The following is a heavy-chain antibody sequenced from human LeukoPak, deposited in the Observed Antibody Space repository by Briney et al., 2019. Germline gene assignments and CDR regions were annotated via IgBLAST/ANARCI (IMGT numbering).Heavy chain of an antibody. CDR3: ARDSHEVVTIFGRPYYYYGMDV. Sequence: NPGGSLRLSCAASEFIVSSYYMSWVRQAPGKGLEWVSSISSSSSYIYYADSVKGRFTISRDNAKNSLYLQMNSLRAEDTAVYYCARDSHEVVTIFGRPYYYYGMDVWGQGTTVTVSS. J-gene: IGHJ6*02. CDR2: ISSSSSYI. V-gene: IGHV3-21*01. CDR1: EFIVSSYY. D-gene: IGHD3-3*01.